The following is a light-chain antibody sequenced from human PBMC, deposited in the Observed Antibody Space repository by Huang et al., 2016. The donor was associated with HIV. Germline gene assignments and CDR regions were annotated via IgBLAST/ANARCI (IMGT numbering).Light chain of an antibody. J-gene: IGKJ3*01. V-gene: IGKV4-1*01. Sequence: DIVMTQSPDSLAVSLGERAAINCKSRQSLLYRSNNKNYLAWYQQKTGQPPKLLIYWASTRESGVPDRFSGSGSGTDFTLTISSLQAADVAVYYCQQYYNTPFTFGPGTKVDIK. CDR2: WAS. CDR3: QQYYNTPFT. CDR1: QSLLYRSNNKNY.